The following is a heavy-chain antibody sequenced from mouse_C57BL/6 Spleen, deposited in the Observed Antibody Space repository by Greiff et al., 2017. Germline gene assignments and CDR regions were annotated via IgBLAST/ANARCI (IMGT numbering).Heavy chain of an antibody. CDR3: ARSDPTGSISFAY. J-gene: IGHJ3*01. CDR1: GYAFSSSW. V-gene: IGHV1-82*01. Sequence: QVQLQQSGPELVKPGASVKISCKASGYAFSSSWMNWVKQRPGKGLEWIGRLYPGDGDTNYNGKFKGKATLTADKSSSTAYMQLSSLTSEDSAVYFCARSDPTGSISFAYWGQGTLVTVSA. CDR2: LYPGDGDT. D-gene: IGHD2-10*01.